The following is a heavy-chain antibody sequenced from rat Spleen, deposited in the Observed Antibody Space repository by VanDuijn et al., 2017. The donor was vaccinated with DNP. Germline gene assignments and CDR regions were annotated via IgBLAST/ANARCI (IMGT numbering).Heavy chain of an antibody. CDR1: GYTFTSNY. D-gene: IGHD4-3*01. J-gene: IGHJ4*01. CDR3: ARSGYYALDA. V-gene: IGHV1-43*01. CDR2: IHTGSGGT. Sequence: QVQLQQSGTELAKPGSSVRISCEASGYTFTSNYIGWIKQTTGQDLQYIGYIHTGSGGTSYNEKFKGKATLTVDKSSSTAFMQRSSLKPDDSAVYYCARSGYYALDAWGRGTSVTVCS.